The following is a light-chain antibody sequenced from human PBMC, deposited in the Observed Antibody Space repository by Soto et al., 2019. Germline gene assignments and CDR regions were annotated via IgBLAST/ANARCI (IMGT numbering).Light chain of an antibody. V-gene: IGKV3-11*01. CDR3: QQRSNWPLT. Sequence: EIVLTRSPATLSLSPGERATLSCRASQGVSSYLAWYQQKPGQAPRLLIYDASNRATGIPARFSGSGSGTDFTLTISSLEPEDFAVYYCQQRSNWPLTFGGGTKVDI. CDR2: DAS. J-gene: IGKJ4*01. CDR1: QGVSSY.